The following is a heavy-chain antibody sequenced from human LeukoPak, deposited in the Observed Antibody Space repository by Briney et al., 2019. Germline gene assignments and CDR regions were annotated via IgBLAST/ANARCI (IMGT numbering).Heavy chain of an antibody. CDR3: VKGMEDYDILTGVLDV. D-gene: IGHD3-9*01. CDR1: GFTFSSYA. V-gene: IGHV3-64D*06. J-gene: IGHJ6*02. CDR2: ISSNGGST. Sequence: GGSLRLSCSASGFTFSSYAMHWVRQAPGKGLEYVSAISSNGGSTYYADSVKGRFTIFRDNSKNTLYLQMSSLRAEDTAVYYCVKGMEDYDILTGVLDVWGQGTTVTVSS.